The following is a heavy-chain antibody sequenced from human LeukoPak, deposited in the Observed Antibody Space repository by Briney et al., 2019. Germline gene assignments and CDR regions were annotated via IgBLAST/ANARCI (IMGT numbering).Heavy chain of an antibody. D-gene: IGHD2-15*01. V-gene: IGHV3-72*01. CDR2: SRNKADIYTA. J-gene: IGHJ4*02. Sequence: PGESLRLCCAASVYTISDHYMDRVRQAPGKGLEWVGRSRNKADIYTAYYGESVKDRVTISQDDSKNSQYLQMNSLKAEYTAVHYCTRQCCSDWGQGTLVSVSS. CDR3: TRQCCSD. CDR1: VYTISDHY.